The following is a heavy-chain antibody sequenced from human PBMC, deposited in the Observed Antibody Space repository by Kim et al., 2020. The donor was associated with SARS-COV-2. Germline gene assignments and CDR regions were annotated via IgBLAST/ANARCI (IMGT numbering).Heavy chain of an antibody. D-gene: IGHD4-17*01. CDR3: ARPTVTTWNAFDI. V-gene: IGHV4-39*01. Sequence: HPALKRPVTRSVDTSQNEFSLKLSSVTAADTAVYYCARPTVTTWNAFDIWGQGTMVTVSS. J-gene: IGHJ3*02.